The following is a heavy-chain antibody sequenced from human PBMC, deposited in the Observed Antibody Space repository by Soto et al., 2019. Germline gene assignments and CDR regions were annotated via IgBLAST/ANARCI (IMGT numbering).Heavy chain of an antibody. CDR3: ARSWVTGKGGIDG. Sequence: QVQLVQSGAEVKKPGASVKVSCKASGYTFTSYGLSWVRQAPGQGLEWMGWINGYTGNTNYAQKFQGRVTMTTDTATNTAYLDLWNLISDDTAVYYCARSWVTGKGGIDGWGQGTTVTVSS. D-gene: IGHD3-16*01. CDR1: GYTFTSYG. CDR2: INGYTGNT. V-gene: IGHV1-18*01. J-gene: IGHJ6*02.